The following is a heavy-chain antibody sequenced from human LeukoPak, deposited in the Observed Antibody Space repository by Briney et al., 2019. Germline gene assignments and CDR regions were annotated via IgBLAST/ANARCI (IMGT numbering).Heavy chain of an antibody. D-gene: IGHD2-2*01. J-gene: IGHJ4*02. CDR3: ARGYQLLPIDY. V-gene: IGHV3-21*01. Sequence: GGCLRLSCAASVFTFSIYSMSWVPQAPGRGRECVSSISSSSGYIYYADSAKGRFTLSRDNAKNALYLQMNSLRAEDTAVYYCARGYQLLPIDYWGQGTLVTVSS. CDR2: ISSSSGYI. CDR1: VFTFSIYS.